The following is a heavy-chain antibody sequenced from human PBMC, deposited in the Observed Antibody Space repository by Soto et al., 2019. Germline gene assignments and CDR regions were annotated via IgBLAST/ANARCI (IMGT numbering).Heavy chain of an antibody. CDR1: GYSITSGFY. CDR2: ISYSAKT. J-gene: IGHJ4*02. D-gene: IGHD3-22*01. CDR3: TRGAGAPWVRFDS. Sequence: KASETLSLTCGVSGYSITSGFYWGWVRQSPGKGLEWIGSISYSAKTFYNPSLASRLSIAVDTSVNQFSLRLTSVTAADTALYYCTRGAGAPWVRFDSWGQGTLVTVSS. V-gene: IGHV4-38-2*01.